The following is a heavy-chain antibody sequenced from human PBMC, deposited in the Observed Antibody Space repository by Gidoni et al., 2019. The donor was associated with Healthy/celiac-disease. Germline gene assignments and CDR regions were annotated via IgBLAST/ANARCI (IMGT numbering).Heavy chain of an antibody. V-gene: IGHV1-69*06. D-gene: IGHD6-13*01. Sequence: QVQLVQSGAEVKKPGSSVKVSCKASGGTFSSYAISWVRQAPGQGLEWMGGIIPIFGTANYAQKFQGRVTMTADKSTSTDYMELSSLRSEDTAVYYCARGRWYSSSWDYYYYGMDVWGKGTTVTVSS. J-gene: IGHJ6*04. CDR2: IIPIFGTA. CDR3: ARGRWYSSSWDYYYYGMDV. CDR1: GGTFSSYA.